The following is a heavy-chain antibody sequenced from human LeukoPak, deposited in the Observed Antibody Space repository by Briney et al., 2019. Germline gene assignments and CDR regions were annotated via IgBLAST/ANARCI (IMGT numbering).Heavy chain of an antibody. CDR1: GGTFSSYA. CDR2: FIPIFGTA. D-gene: IGHD3-3*01. J-gene: IGHJ6*03. Sequence: SVKVSCKASGGTFSSYAISWVRQSPGHGLEWMGGFIPIFGTANYAQTFPGRVTITADDTTSTAYRELSSLRSEDTAVYYCARDGSYYDFWSGYYRTPLYYYYYYMDVWGKGTTVTVSS. CDR3: ARDGSYYDFWSGYYRTPLYYYYYYMDV. V-gene: IGHV1-69*01.